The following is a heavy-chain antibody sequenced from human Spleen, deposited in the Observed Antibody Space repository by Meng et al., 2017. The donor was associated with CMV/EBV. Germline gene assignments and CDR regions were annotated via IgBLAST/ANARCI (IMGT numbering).Heavy chain of an antibody. Sequence: ASVKVSCKASGYTFTSYDINWVRQATGQGLEWMGWMNPNSGNTGYAQKFQGRVTMTRNTSISTAYMELSSLRAEDTAVYYCAKDGLRWEYSSSSRYYYGMDVWGQGTTVTVSS. D-gene: IGHD6-6*01. CDR1: GYTFTSYD. V-gene: IGHV1-8*01. CDR2: MNPNSGNT. J-gene: IGHJ6*02. CDR3: AKDGLRWEYSSSSRYYYGMDV.